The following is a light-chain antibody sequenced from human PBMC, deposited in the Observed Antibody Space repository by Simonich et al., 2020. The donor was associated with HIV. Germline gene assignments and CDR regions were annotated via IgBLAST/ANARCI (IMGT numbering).Light chain of an antibody. CDR2: WAS. V-gene: IGKV4-1*01. J-gene: IGKJ1*01. CDR3: QQYYSTPRT. CDR1: QSVLHSSNNKNY. Sequence: DIVMTQSPDSLAVSLGERATINCKSSQSVLHSSNNKNYLVWYKQKPGQPPKLLIYWASTRESGVPDRFSGSGSGTDFTLTISSLQAEDVAVYYCQQYYSTPRTFGQGTKVEIK.